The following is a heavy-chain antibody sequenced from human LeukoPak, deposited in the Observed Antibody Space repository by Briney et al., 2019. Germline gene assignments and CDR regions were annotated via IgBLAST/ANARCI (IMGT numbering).Heavy chain of an antibody. D-gene: IGHD3-10*01. CDR3: ARGLYYYGSGSYYKNYYMDV. CDR1: GYTFTGYY. CDR2: INPNSGGT. Sequence: ASVKVSCKASGYTFTGYYMHWVRQAPGQGLEWMGWINPNSGGTNYAQKFQGRVTMTRDTSISTAYMELSRLRSDDTAVYYCARGLYYYGSGSYYKNYYMDVWGKGTTVTVSS. J-gene: IGHJ6*03. V-gene: IGHV1-2*02.